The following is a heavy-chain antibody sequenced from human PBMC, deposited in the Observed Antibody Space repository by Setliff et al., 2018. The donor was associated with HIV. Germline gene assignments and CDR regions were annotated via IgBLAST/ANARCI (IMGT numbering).Heavy chain of an antibody. CDR3: ARGSFSGDYYYFDY. CDR2: IDYSGST. D-gene: IGHD3-10*01. CDR1: GGSISEYY. V-gene: IGHV4-59*08. J-gene: IGHJ4*02. Sequence: SETLSLTCTVSGGSISEYYWGWIRQPPGKGLEWIRYIDYSGSTNYNASLKSRLTMSIDTSKSQFSLKLSCVTAEDTAVYYCARGSFSGDYYYFDYWGQGTLVTVSS.